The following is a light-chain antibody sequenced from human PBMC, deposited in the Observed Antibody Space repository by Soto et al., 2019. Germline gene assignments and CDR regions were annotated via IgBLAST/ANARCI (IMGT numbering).Light chain of an antibody. CDR1: QSISFW. CDR2: KAS. V-gene: IGKV1-5*03. CDR3: QQYNSYPWT. J-gene: IGKJ1*01. Sequence: DVPMTQSPSTLSASVGDRVTITCRASQSISFWLAWYQQKPGKAPKLLIYKASSLESGVPSRFSGSVSGTEFTLTISSLQPDDFATYYCQQYNSYPWTFGQGTKVEIK.